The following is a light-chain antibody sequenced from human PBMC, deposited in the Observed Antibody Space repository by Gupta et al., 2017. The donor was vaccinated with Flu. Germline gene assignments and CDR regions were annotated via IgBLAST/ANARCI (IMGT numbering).Light chain of an antibody. J-gene: IGKJ1*01. Sequence: DIQMTQSPSSLSASVGDRVTISCRASQDINSFLVWYQQKPGKIPNLLIYGASTLQSGVPSRFSGSGSGTDFTLTISSLQPEDVATYYCQKDDSAPRTFGQGTKVEIK. CDR1: QDINSF. CDR2: GAS. CDR3: QKDDSAPRT. V-gene: IGKV1-27*01.